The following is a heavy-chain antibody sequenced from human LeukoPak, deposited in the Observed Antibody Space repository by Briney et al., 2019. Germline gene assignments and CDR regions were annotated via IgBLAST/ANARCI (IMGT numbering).Heavy chain of an antibody. CDR1: GASMFNYY. CDR3: ARAPKYYYMDL. V-gene: IGHV4-59*01. J-gene: IGHJ6*03. CDR2: NHYSGGT. Sequence: PSETLSLTCTVSGASMFNYYWSWIPQSPGKGLEWIGFNHYSGGTSYKPSLKSRVTISLDTTKNQFSLKLTSVTAADTAVYYCARAPKYYYMDLWGKGTTVTVSS.